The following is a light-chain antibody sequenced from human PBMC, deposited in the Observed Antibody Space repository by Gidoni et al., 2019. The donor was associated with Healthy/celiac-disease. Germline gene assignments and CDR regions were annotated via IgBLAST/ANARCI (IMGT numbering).Light chain of an antibody. V-gene: IGKV3-15*01. Sequence: EIVMTQSPATLSVSPGERATLSCRASQSVSSNVAWYQQKPGQAPRLLIYGASTRATGIPARFSGSGSGTEVTLTISSLQSEDFAVSYCQQYNNWLRWTFGQGTKVEIK. CDR2: GAS. J-gene: IGKJ1*01. CDR1: QSVSSN. CDR3: QQYNNWLRWT.